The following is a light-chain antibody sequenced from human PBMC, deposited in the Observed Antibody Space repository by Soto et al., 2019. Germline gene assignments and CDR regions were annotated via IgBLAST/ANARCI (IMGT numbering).Light chain of an antibody. CDR3: QQRRNWPWLT. CDR1: QSVNNY. CDR2: DVS. J-gene: IGKJ4*01. Sequence: EIVLTQSPATLSLSPGERATLSCRASQSVNNYLAWYQQRPGQAPRLLIYDVSNRATGIPARFSGSGSGTDFTLTIGSLEPEDSAVYFFQQRRNWPWLTFGGGTRVEIK. V-gene: IGKV3-11*01.